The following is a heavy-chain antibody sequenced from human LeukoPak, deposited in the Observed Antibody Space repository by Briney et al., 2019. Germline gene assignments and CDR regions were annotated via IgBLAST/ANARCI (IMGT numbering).Heavy chain of an antibody. Sequence: SETLSLTCTVSGGSISSSSYYWGWIRQPPGKGLEWIGRIYYSGSTYYNPSLKSRVTISVDTSKNQFSLKLSSVTAADTAVYYCARRGYYYGSGSPYYFDYWGQGTLVTVSS. V-gene: IGHV4-39*01. D-gene: IGHD3-10*01. CDR1: GGSISSSSYY. J-gene: IGHJ4*02. CDR2: IYYSGST. CDR3: ARRGYYYGSGSPYYFDY.